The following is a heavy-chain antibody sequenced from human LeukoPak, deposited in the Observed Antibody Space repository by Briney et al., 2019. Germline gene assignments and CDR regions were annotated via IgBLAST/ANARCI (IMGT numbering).Heavy chain of an antibody. J-gene: IGHJ4*02. CDR3: ARSGLREYDFWSGYYLHY. CDR1: GFIFSNAW. CDR2: IWYDGSNK. V-gene: IGHV3-33*08. Sequence: GGSLRFSCAASGFIFSNAWMTWVRQAPGKGLEWVAVIWYDGSNKYYADSVKGRFTISRDNSKNTLYLQMNSLRAEDTAVYYCARSGLREYDFWSGYYLHYWGQGTLVTVSS. D-gene: IGHD3-3*01.